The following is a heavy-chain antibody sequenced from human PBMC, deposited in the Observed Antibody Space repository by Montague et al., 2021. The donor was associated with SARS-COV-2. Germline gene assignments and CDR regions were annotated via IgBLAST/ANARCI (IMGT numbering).Heavy chain of an antibody. J-gene: IGHJ4*02. Sequence: SETLSLTCTVSGGSINYYYWHWLRQSAGKGLEWIGRISSSGNTNSNPSLESRVIMSVDSSQNQFSLKLNSVTAADTAVYYCARGGHPTTAGWYFVDSWGQGALVTVSS. V-gene: IGHV4-4*07. D-gene: IGHD6-19*01. CDR1: GGSINYYY. CDR2: ISSSGNT. CDR3: ARGGHPTTAGWYFVDS.